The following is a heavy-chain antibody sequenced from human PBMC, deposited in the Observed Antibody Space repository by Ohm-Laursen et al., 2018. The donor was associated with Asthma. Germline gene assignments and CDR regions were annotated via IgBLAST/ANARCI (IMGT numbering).Heavy chain of an antibody. CDR2: IHYSGST. V-gene: IGHV4-31*03. D-gene: IGHD3-10*01. J-gene: IGHJ4*02. Sequence: TLSLTCTVSGGSISSGHYHWTWIRQHPGKGLEWIGNIHYSGSTIYNPSLESRLTISVDTSKNQFSLNLSSVTAADTALCYCARDGRLRGSFDYWGQGTLVTVSS. CDR3: ARDGRLRGSFDY. CDR1: GGSISSGHYH.